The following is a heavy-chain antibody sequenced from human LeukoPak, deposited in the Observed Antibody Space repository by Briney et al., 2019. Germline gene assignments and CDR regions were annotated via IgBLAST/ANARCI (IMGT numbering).Heavy chain of an antibody. D-gene: IGHD1-26*01. V-gene: IGHV1-69*13. CDR3: ARSEWELTLDY. CDR2: ITPIFGTA. J-gene: IGHJ4*02. Sequence: ASVKVSCKASGGTFRSYDISWVRQAPGQGLEWMGEITPIFGTANYAHNFQGRVTITADESTSTAYMELSSLTYEDTAVYYCARSEWELTLDYWGQGTLVTVSS. CDR1: GGTFRSYD.